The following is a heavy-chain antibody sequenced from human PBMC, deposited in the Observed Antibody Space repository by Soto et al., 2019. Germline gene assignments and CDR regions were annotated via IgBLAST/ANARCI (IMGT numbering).Heavy chain of an antibody. Sequence: PGGSLRLSCATSGFTFSNFVMRWVRQTPGKGLEWVSTITSTGGDTYYTDSVKGRFTTSRDNSKNTLYLQMSSLRAEDTALYYCTKASSDRHHMDVWGQGTTVTVSS. CDR2: ITSTGGDT. CDR3: TKASSDRHHMDV. J-gene: IGHJ6*02. CDR1: GFTFSNFV. V-gene: IGHV3-23*01.